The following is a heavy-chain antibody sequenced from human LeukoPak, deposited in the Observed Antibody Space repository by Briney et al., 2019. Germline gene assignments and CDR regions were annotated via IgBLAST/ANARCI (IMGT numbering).Heavy chain of an antibody. V-gene: IGHV3-23*01. CDR1: GFTFSSYA. Sequence: GGSLRLSCAASGFTFSSYAMSWVRQAPGKGLEWVSAISGSGGSTYYADSVKGRFTISRDNSKNTLYLQMNSLRAEDTAVYYCAHFYDILTGYPFDYWGQGTLVTVSS. CDR3: AHFYDILTGYPFDY. D-gene: IGHD3-9*01. J-gene: IGHJ4*02. CDR2: ISGSGGST.